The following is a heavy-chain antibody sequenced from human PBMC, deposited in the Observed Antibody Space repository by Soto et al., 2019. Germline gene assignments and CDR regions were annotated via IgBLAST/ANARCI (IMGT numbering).Heavy chain of an antibody. D-gene: IGHD5-18*01. J-gene: IGHJ5*02. CDR3: ARDFSESFPGNGYSSNWLDP. CDR1: GGSSSSYC. V-gene: IGHV4-59*13. Sequence: SLTLSLTGIVSGGSSSSYCGSWIRQPPGKGLEWIRPISYSSCTNYDPSLNRRVTISVDTSKNQCSLRLSSLPAADTAVYSPARDFSESFPGNGYSSNWLDPWGQGTMVTVAS. CDR2: ISYSSCT.